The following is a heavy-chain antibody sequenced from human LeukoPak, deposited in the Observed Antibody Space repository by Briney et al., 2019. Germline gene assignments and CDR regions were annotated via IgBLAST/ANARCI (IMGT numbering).Heavy chain of an antibody. CDR3: AGTVTTRLFTVDV. CDR1: GGSFSGYY. V-gene: IGHV4-34*01. CDR2: INHSGNT. D-gene: IGHD4-11*01. Sequence: SETLSLACAVYGGSFSGYYWSWIRQPPGKGLERIGEINHSGNTNYNPSLKSRVTISVDTSKNQFSLKLSSVTAADTAVYYCAGTVTTRLFTVDVWGKGTTVTVSS. J-gene: IGHJ6*04.